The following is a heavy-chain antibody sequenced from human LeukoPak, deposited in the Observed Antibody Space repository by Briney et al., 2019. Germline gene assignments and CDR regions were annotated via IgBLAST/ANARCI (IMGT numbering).Heavy chain of an antibody. CDR2: ISSSSSTI. CDR3: AREDFWSGFDI. V-gene: IGHV3-48*01. CDR1: GFTFSSYS. Sequence: GGSLRLSXAASGFTFSSYSMNWVRQAPGKGLEWVSYISSSSSTIYYADSVKGRFTISRDNAKNSLYLQMNSLRAEDTAVYYCAREDFWSGFDIWGQGTMVTVSS. J-gene: IGHJ3*02. D-gene: IGHD3-3*01.